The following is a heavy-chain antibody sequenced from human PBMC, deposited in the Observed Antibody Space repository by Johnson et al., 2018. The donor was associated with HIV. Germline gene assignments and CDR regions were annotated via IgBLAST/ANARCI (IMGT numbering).Heavy chain of an antibody. Sequence: QVQLVESGGGVVQPGRSLRLSCAASGFTFSSYGMHWVRQAPGKGLEWVAVISYDGSNKYYADSVKGRFTISRDNSKNTLYLQMNSLRAEDTAVYYCATKSAGGSFDMWGQGTTVTVSS. CDR1: GFTFSSYG. V-gene: IGHV3-30*03. J-gene: IGHJ3*02. D-gene: IGHD5-12*01. CDR2: ISYDGSNK. CDR3: ATKSAGGSFDM.